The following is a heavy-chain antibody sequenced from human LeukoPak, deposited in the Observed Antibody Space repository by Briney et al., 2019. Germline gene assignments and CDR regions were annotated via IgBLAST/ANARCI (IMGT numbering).Heavy chain of an antibody. CDR2: IYYRGST. CDR1: GGSISSSSDC. CDR3: ARVNGRGENYLDY. D-gene: IGHD2-8*01. J-gene: IGHJ4*02. Sequence: SETLSLTCTVAGGSISSSSDCWGWLRQSPGEGLEWIVYIYYRGSTYYNPPLTSRDSISVDTSKNHFSPKGSFVTAADTAVYFCARVNGRGENYLDYSGEGILVTVSS. V-gene: IGHV4-39*07.